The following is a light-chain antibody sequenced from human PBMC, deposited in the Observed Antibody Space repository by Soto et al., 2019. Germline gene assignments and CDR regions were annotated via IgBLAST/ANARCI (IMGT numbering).Light chain of an antibody. CDR1: QDISNS. J-gene: IGKJ4*01. CDR2: DAS. V-gene: IGKV1-33*01. CDR3: QQYEKLPLT. Sequence: DIQMTQSPSSLSASVGDRVTITCQASQDISNSLNWYQQKPGKAPKLLIYDASNLETGVPSRFSGSGSGTAFSFTISSLQPEDIATYYCQQYEKLPLTFGGGTKVEIK.